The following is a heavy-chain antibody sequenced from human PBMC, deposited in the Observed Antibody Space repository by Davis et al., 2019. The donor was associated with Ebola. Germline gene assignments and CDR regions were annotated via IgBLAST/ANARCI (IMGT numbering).Heavy chain of an antibody. V-gene: IGHV3-30*19. Sequence: GESLKISCAASGFTFSSHAMHWVRQAPGKGLEWLAVMSYDGTNKYEADSVKGRFTISRDNSKNTLYLQMNSLRPEDTAVYYCARETAGRYYYYGMDVWGQGTTVTVSS. CDR1: GFTFSSHA. J-gene: IGHJ6*02. CDR3: ARETAGRYYYYGMDV. CDR2: MSYDGTNK. D-gene: IGHD1-26*01.